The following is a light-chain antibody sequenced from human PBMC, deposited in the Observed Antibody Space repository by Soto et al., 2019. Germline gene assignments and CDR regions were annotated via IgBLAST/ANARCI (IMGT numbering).Light chain of an antibody. J-gene: IGLJ2*01. V-gene: IGLV1-51*01. Sequence: QSVLTQPPSVSAAPGQSIAISCSGSSSNIGHNYVCWYQHLPGTAPKLLIYDNNKRPSVIPDRFSGSKSGTSATLDITGLQTGDEADYYCGTWDSSLSAVVFGGGTKLTVL. CDR1: SSNIGHNY. CDR2: DNN. CDR3: GTWDSSLSAVV.